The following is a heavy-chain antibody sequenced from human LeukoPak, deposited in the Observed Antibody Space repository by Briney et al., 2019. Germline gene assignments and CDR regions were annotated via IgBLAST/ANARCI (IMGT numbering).Heavy chain of an antibody. D-gene: IGHD1-26*01. CDR2: INHSGST. CDR3: ARVRLSGTYLDAFDI. V-gene: IGHV4-34*01. Sequence: PSETPSLTCVVYGGSFSAYYWNWIRQPPGKGLEWIGEINHSGSTNYKPSLKSRVTLSVDTSKNQFSLKLNSITTADTAVYYCARVRLSGTYLDAFDIWGQGTMVTVSS. J-gene: IGHJ3*02. CDR1: GGSFSAYY.